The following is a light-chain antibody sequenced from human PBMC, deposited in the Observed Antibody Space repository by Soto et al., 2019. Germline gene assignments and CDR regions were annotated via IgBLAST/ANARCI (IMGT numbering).Light chain of an antibody. J-gene: IGKJ4*01. CDR3: QQYEDLPLT. Sequence: DIQMTQSPSSLSASVGDRVSITCQASQDIKNYLSWYQQKPGKAPKLLIYDASNLETGVPSRLIGSGSGTDFTFTISSLQPEDIARYFCQQYEDLPLTFGGGTKVEIQ. V-gene: IGKV1-33*01. CDR2: DAS. CDR1: QDIKNY.